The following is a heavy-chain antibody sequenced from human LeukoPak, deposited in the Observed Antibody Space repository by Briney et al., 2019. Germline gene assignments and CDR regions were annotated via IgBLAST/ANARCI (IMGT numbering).Heavy chain of an antibody. V-gene: IGHV3-48*03. CDR1: GFTFSSYE. CDR2: ISSSGSSI. D-gene: IGHD3-22*01. Sequence: PRGCLKLTCAASGFTFSSYEMNWVRQAPGKGLEWVSYISSSGSSIYYTDSVKGRFTISRDNAKNSLYLQMNSLRAEDTAVYYCAREITPNSAYYNDAFDIWGQGTIVTVSS. J-gene: IGHJ3*02. CDR3: AREITPNSAYYNDAFDI.